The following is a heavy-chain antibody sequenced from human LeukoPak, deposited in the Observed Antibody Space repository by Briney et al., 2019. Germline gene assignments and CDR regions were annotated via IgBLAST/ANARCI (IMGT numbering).Heavy chain of an antibody. CDR3: ARHARYYYGSGSYYNPSKFDY. CDR1: GYSISSGYY. Sequence: SETLSLTCTVSGYSISSGYYWSWIRQPPGKGLEWIGEINHSGSTNYNPSLKSRVTISVDTSKNQFSLKLSSVTAADTAVYYCARHARYYYGSGSYYNPSKFDYWGQGTLVTVSS. D-gene: IGHD3-10*01. CDR2: INHSGST. V-gene: IGHV4-38-2*02. J-gene: IGHJ4*02.